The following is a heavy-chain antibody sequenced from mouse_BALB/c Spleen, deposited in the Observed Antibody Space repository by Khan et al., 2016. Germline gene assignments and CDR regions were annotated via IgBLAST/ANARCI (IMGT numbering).Heavy chain of an antibody. CDR1: GYAFTNYL. CDR3: ARYDGNYYAMDY. V-gene: IGHV1-54*01. J-gene: IGHJ4*01. D-gene: IGHD2-3*01. Sequence: QVQPQQSGAELVRPGTSVKVSCKASGYAFTNYLIEWVKQRPGQGLEWIGVINPGSGGTNYNEKFKGKATLTADKSSSTAYMQLSSLTSDDSAVYFCARYDGNYYAMDYWGQGTSVTVSS. CDR2: INPGSGGT.